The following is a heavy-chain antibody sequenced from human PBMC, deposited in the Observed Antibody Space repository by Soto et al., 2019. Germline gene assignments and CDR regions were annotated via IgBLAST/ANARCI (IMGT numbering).Heavy chain of an antibody. D-gene: IGHD1-26*01. CDR3: ARRASR. CDR1: GFTFSSSE. Sequence: EVQLVETGGGLVQPGGSLRLSCAVSGFTFSSSEMYWVRQAPGKGLEWISYIHPSGQPIFYADSVKARFTISRDNANNSLFLQMNSLRAEATAVYYCARRASRWGQGTMVTVSS. V-gene: IGHV3-48*03. CDR2: IHPSGQPI. J-gene: IGHJ3*01.